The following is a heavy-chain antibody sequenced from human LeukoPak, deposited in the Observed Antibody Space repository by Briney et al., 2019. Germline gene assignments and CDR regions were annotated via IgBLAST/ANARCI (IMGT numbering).Heavy chain of an antibody. Sequence: SETLSLTCTVSGYSISSGYYWGWIRQPPGKGLEWIGSIYHSGSTYYNPSLKSRVTISVDTSKNQFSLKLSSVTAADTAVYYCARVDVVVPAALYYYMDVWGKGTTVTVSS. D-gene: IGHD2-2*01. V-gene: IGHV4-38-2*02. CDR2: IYHSGST. CDR3: ARVDVVVPAALYYYMDV. J-gene: IGHJ6*03. CDR1: GYSISSGYY.